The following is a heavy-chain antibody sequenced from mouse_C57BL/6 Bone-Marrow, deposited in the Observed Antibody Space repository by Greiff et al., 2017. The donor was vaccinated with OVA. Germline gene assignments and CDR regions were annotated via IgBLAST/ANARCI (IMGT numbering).Heavy chain of an antibody. CDR1: GFTFSDYY. CDR2: ISNGGGST. Sequence: EVKLVESGGGLVPPVWTLKLSCAASGFTFSDYYMYWVRQTPEKRLEWVAYISNGGGSTYYPDTVKGRFTISRDNAKNTLYLQMSRLKSEDTAMYYCARLDYPWFAYWGQGTLVTVSA. CDR3: ARLDYPWFAY. J-gene: IGHJ3*01. D-gene: IGHD2-4*01. V-gene: IGHV5-12*01.